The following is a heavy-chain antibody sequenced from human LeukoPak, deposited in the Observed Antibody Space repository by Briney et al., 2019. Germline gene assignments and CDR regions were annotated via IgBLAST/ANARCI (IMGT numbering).Heavy chain of an antibody. CDR3: TRGITMVRGVILCGMDV. CDR1: GFTFSGSA. V-gene: IGHV3-73*01. J-gene: IGHJ6*02. CDR2: IRSKANSYAT. Sequence: GGSLKLSCAASGFTFSGSAMHWVRQASGKGLEWVGRIRSKANSYATAYAASVKGRFTISRDDSKNTAYLQMNSLKTEDTAVYYCTRGITMVRGVILCGMDVWGQGTTVTVSS. D-gene: IGHD3-10*01.